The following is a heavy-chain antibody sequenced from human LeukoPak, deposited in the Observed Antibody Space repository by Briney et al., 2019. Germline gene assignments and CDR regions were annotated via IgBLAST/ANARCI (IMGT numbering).Heavy chain of an antibody. D-gene: IGHD3-10*01. CDR3: VRARGAGPGAHFDY. V-gene: IGHV3-21*04. CDR2: ISSSSSYI. CDR1: GFTLSSYS. Sequence: GGSLRLSCAASGFTLSSYSMNWVRQAPGKGLEWVSSISSSSSYIYYADSVKGRFTISRDNAKNSLYLQMNSLRAEDAAAYYCVRARGAGPGAHFDYWGQGTLVTVSS. J-gene: IGHJ4*02.